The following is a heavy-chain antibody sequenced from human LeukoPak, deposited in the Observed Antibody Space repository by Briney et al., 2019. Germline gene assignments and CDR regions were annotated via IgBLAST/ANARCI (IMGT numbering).Heavy chain of an antibody. V-gene: IGHV1-46*01. CDR2: INPSGGST. CDR3: ARAAGRSYFDY. D-gene: IGHD6-13*01. J-gene: IGHJ4*02. Sequence: ASVKVSCKASGYTFTSYYMHWVRQALGQGLEWMGIINPSGGSTSYAQKFQGRVTMTRDTSTSTVYMELSSLRSGDTAVYYCARAAGRSYFDYWGQGTLVTVSS. CDR1: GYTFTSYY.